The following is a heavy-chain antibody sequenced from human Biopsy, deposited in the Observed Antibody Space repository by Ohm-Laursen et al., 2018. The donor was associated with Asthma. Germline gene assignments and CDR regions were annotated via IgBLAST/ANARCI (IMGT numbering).Heavy chain of an antibody. CDR2: IYSGGTS. V-gene: IGHV3-53*01. CDR1: GFAVSRDY. D-gene: IGHD4-23*01. J-gene: IGHJ4*02. CDR3: ARGDSGNWSHYYFDY. Sequence: LSCAASGFAVSRDYMFWVRQAPGKGLEWVSVIYSGGTSHTADSVRGRFTISRDYSKNTLYLQMHSLRAEDTAVYYCARGDSGNWSHYYFDYWGQGTLVTVSS.